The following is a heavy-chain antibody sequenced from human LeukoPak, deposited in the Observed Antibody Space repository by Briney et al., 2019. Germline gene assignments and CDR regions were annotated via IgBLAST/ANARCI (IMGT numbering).Heavy chain of an antibody. D-gene: IGHD6-6*01. V-gene: IGHV4-59*01. CDR3: ARGFRSLSSSGYFDY. Sequence: ASETLSLTCTVSGGSISSYYWSWIRQPPGKGLEWIGYIYYSGSTNYNPSPKSRVTISVDTSKNQFSLKLSSVTAADTAVYYCARGFRSLSSSGYFDYWGQGTLVTVSS. J-gene: IGHJ4*02. CDR2: IYYSGST. CDR1: GGSISSYY.